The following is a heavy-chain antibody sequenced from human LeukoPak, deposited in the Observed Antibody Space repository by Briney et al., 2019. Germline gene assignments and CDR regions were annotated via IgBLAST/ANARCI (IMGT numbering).Heavy chain of an antibody. Sequence: GGSLRLSCAASGFTVSSNHMSWVRQAPGKGLEWVSVIYSGGSTYYADSVKGRFTISRHNSKNTLYLQMNSLRAEDTAVYYCASSSSTGAFDIWGQGTMVTVSS. CDR1: GFTVSSNH. D-gene: IGHD6-6*01. CDR3: ASSSSTGAFDI. J-gene: IGHJ3*02. CDR2: IYSGGST. V-gene: IGHV3-53*04.